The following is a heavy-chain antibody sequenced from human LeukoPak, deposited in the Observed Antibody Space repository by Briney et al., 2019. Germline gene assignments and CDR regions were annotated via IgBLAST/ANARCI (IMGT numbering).Heavy chain of an antibody. V-gene: IGHV1-46*01. J-gene: IGHJ4*02. CDR2: INPSGGST. D-gene: IGHD3-9*01. CDR3: ARDPSGGFTIPRGYFDY. Sequence: ASVKVSCKASGYTFTSYGISWVRQAPGQGLEWMGIINPSGGSTSYAQKFQGRVTMTRDTSTSTVYMELSSLRSEDTAVYYCARDPSGGFTIPRGYFDYWGQGTLVTVSS. CDR1: GYTFTSYG.